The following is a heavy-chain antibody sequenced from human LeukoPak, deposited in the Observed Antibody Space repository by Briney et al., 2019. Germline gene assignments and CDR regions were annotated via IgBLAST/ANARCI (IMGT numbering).Heavy chain of an antibody. D-gene: IGHD5-18*01. CDR3: ARAFSYGYGVFDY. CDR1: GYSFTSYW. CDR2: IYPGDSDT. Sequence: GESLKISCKGSGYSFTSYWVGWVRXMPGKGLEWMGIIYPGDSDTRYSPSFQGQVTISADKSISTAYLQWSSLKASDTAMYYCARAFSYGYGVFDYWGQGTLVTVSS. V-gene: IGHV5-51*01. J-gene: IGHJ4*02.